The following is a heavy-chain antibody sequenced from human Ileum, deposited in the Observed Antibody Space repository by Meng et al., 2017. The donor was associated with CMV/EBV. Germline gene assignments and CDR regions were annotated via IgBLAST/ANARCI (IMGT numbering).Heavy chain of an antibody. D-gene: IGHD2-2*02. Sequence: GESLKISCAASGFTFSSYAMSWVRQAPGKGLEWVSAISGSGGSTYYADSVKGRFTISRDNSKNTLYLQMNSLRAEDTAVYYCAKTVADIVVVPAAIHHYGMDVWGQGTTVT. J-gene: IGHJ6*02. CDR1: GFTFSSYA. CDR2: ISGSGGST. CDR3: AKTVADIVVVPAAIHHYGMDV. V-gene: IGHV3-23*01.